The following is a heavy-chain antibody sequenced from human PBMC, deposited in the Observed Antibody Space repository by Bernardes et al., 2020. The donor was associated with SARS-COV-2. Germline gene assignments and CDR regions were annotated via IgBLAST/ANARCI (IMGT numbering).Heavy chain of an antibody. CDR3: ARGGYYMYYDFWSGYSPPADY. J-gene: IGHJ4*02. CDR1: GYSFTSYW. Sequence: GESLKISCKGSGYSFTSYWIGWVRQMPGKGLEWMGIIYPGDSDTRYSPSFQGQVTISADKSISTAYLQWSSLKASDTAMYYCARGGYYMYYDFWSGYSPPADYWGQGTLVTVSS. D-gene: IGHD3-3*01. V-gene: IGHV5-51*01. CDR2: IYPGDSDT.